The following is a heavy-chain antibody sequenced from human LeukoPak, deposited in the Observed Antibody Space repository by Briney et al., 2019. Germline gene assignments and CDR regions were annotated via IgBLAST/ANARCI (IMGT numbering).Heavy chain of an antibody. CDR1: GGSISSYY. J-gene: IGHJ6*02. V-gene: IGHV4-4*07. Sequence: PSQTLSLTCTVSGGSISSYYWSWIRQPAGKGLEWIGRIYTSGSTNYNPSLKSRVTMSVDTSKNQFSLKLSSVTAADTAVYYCARDRSDDFWGGYYNYGMDVWGQGTTVTVSS. D-gene: IGHD3-3*01. CDR2: IYTSGST. CDR3: ARDRSDDFWGGYYNYGMDV.